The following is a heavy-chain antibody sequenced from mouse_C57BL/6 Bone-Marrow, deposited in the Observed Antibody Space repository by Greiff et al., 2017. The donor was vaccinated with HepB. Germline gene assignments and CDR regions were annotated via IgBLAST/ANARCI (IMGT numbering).Heavy chain of an antibody. CDR3: ARDLGDGYFDY. Sequence: EVQLVESGGGLVKPGGSLKLSCAASGFTFSSYAMSWVRQTPEKRLEWVATISDGGSYTYYPDTVKGRFTISRDNAKNNLYLQMSHLKSEDTAMYYCARDLGDGYFDYWGQGTTLTVSS. CDR1: GFTFSSYA. V-gene: IGHV5-4*01. J-gene: IGHJ2*01. CDR2: ISDGGSYT. D-gene: IGHD2-3*01.